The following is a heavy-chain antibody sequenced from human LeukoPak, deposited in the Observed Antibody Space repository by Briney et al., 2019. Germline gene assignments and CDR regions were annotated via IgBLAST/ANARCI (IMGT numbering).Heavy chain of an antibody. CDR1: GYTFTDFY. V-gene: IGHV1-2*02. D-gene: IGHD6-6*01. Sequence: ASVKVSCQTSGYTFTDFYLNWVRQAPGQGLEWMGWINPYSGATISAERFQGRMTMTWDASIGTAYMQLTRLRSDDTAVYYCATASITRTRDPWGQGTLVTVSS. J-gene: IGHJ5*02. CDR3: ATASITRTRDP. CDR2: INPYSGAT.